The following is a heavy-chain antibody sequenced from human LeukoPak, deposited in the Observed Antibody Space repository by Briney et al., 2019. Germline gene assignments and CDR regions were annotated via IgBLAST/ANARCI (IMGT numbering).Heavy chain of an antibody. CDR3: ARVPGYSYGYGSYAFDI. Sequence: GGSLRLSCAASGFTFSSYWMHWVRQAPGKGLVWVSRINSDGSSTSYADSVKGRFTISRDNAKNTLYLQMNSLRAEDTAVYYCARVPGYSYGYGSYAFDIWGQGTMVTVSS. CDR1: GFTFSSYW. CDR2: INSDGSST. V-gene: IGHV3-74*01. J-gene: IGHJ3*02. D-gene: IGHD5-18*01.